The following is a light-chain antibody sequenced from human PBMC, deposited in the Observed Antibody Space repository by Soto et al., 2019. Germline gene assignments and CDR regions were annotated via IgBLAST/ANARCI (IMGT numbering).Light chain of an antibody. Sequence: QSVLTQPPSASASLGASVKLTCTLSSGHNSYAIAWHQQQPEKGPRYLMKLNSDGSHSKGDGIPDRFSGSSSGAERYLTISSLQSEDEADYYSQTWSTDIRVFGGGTKLTVL. CDR3: QTWSTDIRV. J-gene: IGLJ3*02. CDR1: SGHNSYA. V-gene: IGLV4-69*01. CDR2: LNSDGSH.